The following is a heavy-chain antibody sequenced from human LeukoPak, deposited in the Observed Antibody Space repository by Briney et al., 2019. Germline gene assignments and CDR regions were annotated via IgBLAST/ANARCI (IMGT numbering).Heavy chain of an antibody. CDR2: ITPIIDVS. J-gene: IGHJ5*02. CDR3: ARVNLRGSQYNWFDP. CDR1: GGTLNTHI. D-gene: IGHD1-1*01. V-gene: IGHV1-69*02. Sequence: SVKVSCKASGGTLNTHIFTWVRQAPGQGLEWMGKITPIIDVSKYAQKFQGRLTITADKSTATVYTELSGLKSEDTAVYYCARVNLRGSQYNWFDPWGQGTLVTVSS.